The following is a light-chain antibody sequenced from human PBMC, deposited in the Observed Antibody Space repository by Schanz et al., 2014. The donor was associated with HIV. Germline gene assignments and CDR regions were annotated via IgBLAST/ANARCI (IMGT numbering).Light chain of an antibody. CDR2: GAS. V-gene: IGKV3-20*01. CDR3: QHYDISRGT. CDR1: QRLSSTH. J-gene: IGKJ4*01. Sequence: ETVLTQSPGSLSLSPGGRATLSCGASQRLSSTHVAWYQQKPGQAPRLLIYGASSRATGIPDRFSGSGSGTDFTLTISRLEPEDFATYYCQHYDISRGTFGGGTRVEIK.